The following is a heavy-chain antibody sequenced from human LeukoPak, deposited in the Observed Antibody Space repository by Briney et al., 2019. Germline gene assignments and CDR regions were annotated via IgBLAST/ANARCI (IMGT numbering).Heavy chain of an antibody. CDR2: ISAYNGNT. D-gene: IGHD5-12*01. J-gene: IGHJ4*02. Sequence: ASVKVSCKASGYTFTGYYMHWVRQAPGQGLEWMGWISAYNGNTNYAQKLQGRVTMTTDTSTSTAYMELRSLRSDDTAVYYCARDGANSGYDSGLFDYWGQGTLVTVSS. CDR3: ARDGANSGYDSGLFDY. V-gene: IGHV1-18*04. CDR1: GYTFTGYY.